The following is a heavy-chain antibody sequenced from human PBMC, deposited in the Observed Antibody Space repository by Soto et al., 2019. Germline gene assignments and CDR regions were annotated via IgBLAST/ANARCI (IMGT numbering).Heavy chain of an antibody. V-gene: IGHV3-23*04. CDR1: GFTFSSNS. J-gene: IGHJ5*02. Sequence: EVQLVESGGDLIQPGGSLRLSCAASGFTFSSNSFTWVRQAPGKGLEYVSGISIGGDKTWHADSVKGRFTVSRDNSKNTVYLQMNSLRVDDTAVYYCAKWDGYGDHWGQGTLVTVSS. CDR3: AKWDGYGDH. CDR2: ISIGGDKT. D-gene: IGHD5-12*01.